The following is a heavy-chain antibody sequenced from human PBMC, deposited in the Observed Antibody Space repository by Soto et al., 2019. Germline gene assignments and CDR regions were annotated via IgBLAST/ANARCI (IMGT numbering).Heavy chain of an antibody. D-gene: IGHD3-22*01. J-gene: IGHJ4*02. CDR3: ARGHYDSSGYYGL. CDR1: GGSISSYY. Sequence: KPSETLSLTCTVSGGSISSYYWSWIRQPPGKGLEWIGYIYYSGSTNYNPSLKSRVTISVDTSKNQFSLKLSSVTAADTAVYYCARGHYDSSGYYGLWGQGTLVTVSS. V-gene: IGHV4-59*01. CDR2: IYYSGST.